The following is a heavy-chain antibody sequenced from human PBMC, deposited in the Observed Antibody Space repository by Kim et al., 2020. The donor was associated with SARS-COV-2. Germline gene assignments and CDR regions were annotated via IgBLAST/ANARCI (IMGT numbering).Heavy chain of an antibody. CDR1: GFMFSAYA. CDR2: IDKSDGTT. J-gene: IGHJ4*01. D-gene: IGHD6-19*01. Sequence: GGSLRLSCTASGFMFSAYAMTWVRQAPGKGLEWVSTIDKSDGTTYYADSVKGRFTISRDNSKDSLYLRMDRLKFEDTAVYYCATSSGMPVAGPREHWGHGTLVTVSS. CDR3: ATSSGMPVAGPREH. V-gene: IGHV3-23*05.